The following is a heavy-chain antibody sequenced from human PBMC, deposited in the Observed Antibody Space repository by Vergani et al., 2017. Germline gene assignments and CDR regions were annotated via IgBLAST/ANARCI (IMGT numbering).Heavy chain of an antibody. CDR1: GGSISAGYYF. Sequence: QVQLQASGPGRVKPSQTLSLTCTMSGGSISAGYYFWSWIRQPAGKGLEWLGHISASGNASHSPSLKTRVSMSVDTSKNQFSLTVTSVTAADTAIYFCAGRSGGCCGGGKVHPLRTAFDVWGDGTMVTVSS. J-gene: IGHJ3*01. V-gene: IGHV4-61*02. CDR2: ISASGNA. CDR3: AGRSGGCCGGGKVHPLRTAFDV. D-gene: IGHD4-23*01.